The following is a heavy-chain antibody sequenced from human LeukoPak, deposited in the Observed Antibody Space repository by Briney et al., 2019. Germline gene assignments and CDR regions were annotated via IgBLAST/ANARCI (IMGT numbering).Heavy chain of an antibody. CDR3: VRGLGLFPGYFDY. CDR2: IKQDGSEK. V-gene: IGHV3-7*01. D-gene: IGHD6-19*01. CDR1: GFTFSSYW. Sequence: PGGSLRLSCAASGFTFSSYWMSWVRQAPGKGLEWVANIKQDGSEKYYVDSVKGRFAISRDNSKNTLHLEMNSLRPEDTAVYYCVRGLGLFPGYFDYWGQGTLVTVSS. J-gene: IGHJ4*02.